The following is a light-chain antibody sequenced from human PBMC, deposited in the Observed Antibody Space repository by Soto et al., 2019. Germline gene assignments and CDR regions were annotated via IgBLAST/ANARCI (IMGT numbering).Light chain of an antibody. J-gene: IGKJ2*01. CDR3: QQSYSAPRT. CDR1: QRISNY. CDR2: AAS. V-gene: IGKV1-39*01. Sequence: DIQMTQSPFSLYAYVGEIVTITCRASQRISNYSNSYQQRPGKAPKLLIYAASNLQSGVPSRFSGSGSGTDFTLTVSSLQPEDFDSDYCQQSYSAPRTFGQGTKLEIK.